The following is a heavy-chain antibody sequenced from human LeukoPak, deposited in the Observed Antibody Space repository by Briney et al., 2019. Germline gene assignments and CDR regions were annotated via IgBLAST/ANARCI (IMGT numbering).Heavy chain of an antibody. V-gene: IGHV3-23*01. Sequence: GGSLRLSCAASGFTFSSYAMSWVRQAPGKGLGWVSAISGSGGSTYYADSVKGRFTISRDNSKNTLYLQMNSLRAEDTAVCYCAKKAGQLWLPSDAFDIWGQGTMVTVSS. D-gene: IGHD5-18*01. CDR1: GFTFSSYA. CDR3: AKKAGQLWLPSDAFDI. J-gene: IGHJ3*02. CDR2: ISGSGGST.